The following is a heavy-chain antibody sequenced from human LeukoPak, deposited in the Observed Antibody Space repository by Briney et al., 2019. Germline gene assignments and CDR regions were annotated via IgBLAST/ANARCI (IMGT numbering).Heavy chain of an antibody. Sequence: SETLSLTCSVSGYSINNGYNWGWVRQPPGKGLECIGSISHIGSTYYNPSLESRVTISSDTSKNQFSLELSSVTAVDTAVYYCARTYINFNSYFDPWGQGTLVTVSS. V-gene: IGHV4-38-2*02. CDR2: ISHIGST. CDR3: ARTYINFNSYFDP. D-gene: IGHD4-11*01. CDR1: GYSINNGYN. J-gene: IGHJ5*02.